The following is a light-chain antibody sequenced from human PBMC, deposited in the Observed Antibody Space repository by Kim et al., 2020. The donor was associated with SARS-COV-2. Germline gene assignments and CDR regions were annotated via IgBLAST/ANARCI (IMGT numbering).Light chain of an antibody. CDR3: CSYAGSYTRWV. Sequence: QSVTLSCTGTISDVGGYNYVSWYQQHPGKAPTLMIYDVSKRPSGVPDRFSGSKSGNTASLTISGLQAEDEADYYCCSYAGSYTRWVFGGGTQLTVL. CDR2: DVS. V-gene: IGLV2-11*01. CDR1: ISDVGGYNY. J-gene: IGLJ3*02.